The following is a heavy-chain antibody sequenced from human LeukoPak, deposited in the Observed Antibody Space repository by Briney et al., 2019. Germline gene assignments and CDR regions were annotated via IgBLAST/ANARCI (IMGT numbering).Heavy chain of an antibody. CDR1: GFTFSSYS. Sequence: KPGGSLRLSCAASGFTFSSYSMNWVRQAPGKGLEWVSSISSSSSYIYYADSVKGRFTISRDNAKNSLYLQMNSLRAEDTAVYYCARVAYYDSSGYYGPRAFDIWGQGTMVTVSS. D-gene: IGHD3-22*01. CDR2: ISSSSSYI. J-gene: IGHJ3*02. CDR3: ARVAYYDSSGYYGPRAFDI. V-gene: IGHV3-21*01.